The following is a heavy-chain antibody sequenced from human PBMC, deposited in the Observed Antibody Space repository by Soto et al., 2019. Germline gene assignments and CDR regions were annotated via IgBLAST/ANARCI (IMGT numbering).Heavy chain of an antibody. V-gene: IGHV3-33*01. J-gene: IGHJ4*02. CDR2: IWYDGSNK. CDR1: GFTFSSYG. D-gene: IGHD3-3*01. Sequence: PGGSLRLSCAASGFTFSSYGMHWVRQAPGKGLEWVAVIWYDGSNKYYADSVKGRFTISRDNSKNTLYLQMNSLRAEDTAVYYWAREAPSIFGVVPDYWGQGTLVTVSS. CDR3: AREAPSIFGVVPDY.